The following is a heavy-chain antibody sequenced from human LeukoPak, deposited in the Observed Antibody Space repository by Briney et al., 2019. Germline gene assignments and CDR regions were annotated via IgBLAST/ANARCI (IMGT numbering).Heavy chain of an antibody. Sequence: GGPLRLSCAASGFTFSSYSMNWVRQAPGKGLEWVSSISSSSSYIYYADSVKGRFTISRDNTKNSLYLQMNSLRAEDTAVYYCARVGYSSGWYNAFDIWGQGTMVTVSS. CDR3: ARVGYSSGWYNAFDI. D-gene: IGHD6-19*01. CDR2: ISSSSSYI. J-gene: IGHJ3*02. V-gene: IGHV3-21*01. CDR1: GFTFSSYS.